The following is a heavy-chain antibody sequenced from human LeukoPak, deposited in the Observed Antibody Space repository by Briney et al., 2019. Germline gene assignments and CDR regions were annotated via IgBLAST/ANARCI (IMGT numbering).Heavy chain of an antibody. CDR3: ASPLAAAGTSADFDY. V-gene: IGHV1-69*13. Sequence: ASVKVSCKASGGTFSSYAISWVRQAPGQGLEWMGGIIPIFGTANYAQKFQGRVTITADESTSTAYMELSSLRSEDTAVYYCASPLAAAGTSADFDYWGQGTLVTVSS. CDR2: IIPIFGTA. CDR1: GGTFSSYA. D-gene: IGHD6-13*01. J-gene: IGHJ4*02.